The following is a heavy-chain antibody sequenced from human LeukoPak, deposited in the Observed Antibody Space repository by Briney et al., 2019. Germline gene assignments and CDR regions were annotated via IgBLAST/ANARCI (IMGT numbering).Heavy chain of an antibody. CDR2: ISAYNGNT. V-gene: IGHV1-18*01. CDR3: ARDLGRGIAAAGIDY. D-gene: IGHD6-13*01. J-gene: IGHJ4*02. CDR1: GYTFTSYG. Sequence: ASVKVSCKASGYTFTSYGISWVRQAPGQGLEWMGWISAYNGNTNCAQKLQGRVTMTTDTSTSTAYMELRSLRSDDTAVYYCARDLGRGIAAAGIDYWGQGTLVTVSS.